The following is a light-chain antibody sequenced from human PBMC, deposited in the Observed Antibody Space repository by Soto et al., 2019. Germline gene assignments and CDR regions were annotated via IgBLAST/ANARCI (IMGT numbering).Light chain of an antibody. V-gene: IGLV2-8*01. CDR1: SSDVGGYNY. CDR3: SSYAGSTSVG. J-gene: IGLJ2*01. CDR2: EVS. Sequence: QSALTQPPSASGSPGQSVTISCTGTSSDVGGYNYVSWYQQHPGKAPKLMIYEVSKRPSGVPDRFSGSNSGNTASLTVSGLQAEDEAGYYCSSYAGSTSVGFGGGTKLTVL.